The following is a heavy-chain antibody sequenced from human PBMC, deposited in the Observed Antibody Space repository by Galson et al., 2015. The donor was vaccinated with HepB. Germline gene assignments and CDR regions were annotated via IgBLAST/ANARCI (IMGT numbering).Heavy chain of an antibody. Sequence: SLRPSCAASGFTFSSYAITWVRLAPGKGLEWVSSISAGGDCTFYAASVKGRSTISRDNSKNTLYLQMNSLGAGDTAIYFCAKGGAVGATPSYFDYWGQGTLVTVSS. CDR2: ISAGGDCT. J-gene: IGHJ4*02. CDR3: AKGGAVGATPSYFDY. CDR1: GFTFSSYA. D-gene: IGHD1-26*01. V-gene: IGHV3-23*01.